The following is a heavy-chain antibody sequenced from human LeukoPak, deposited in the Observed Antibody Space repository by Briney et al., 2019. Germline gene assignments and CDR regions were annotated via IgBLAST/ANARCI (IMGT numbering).Heavy chain of an antibody. CDR2: IYSSGST. J-gene: IGHJ4*02. CDR3: ARRQDDSPLGY. Sequence: GGSLRLSCAASGFSFSTNYMSWVRQAPGKGLEWVSVIYSSGSTDYADSVKGRFTISRDTSENTVYLQMSSLRADDTAVYYCARRQDDSPLGYWGQGNLVTVSS. V-gene: IGHV3-53*01. CDR1: GFSFSTNY. D-gene: IGHD3-9*01.